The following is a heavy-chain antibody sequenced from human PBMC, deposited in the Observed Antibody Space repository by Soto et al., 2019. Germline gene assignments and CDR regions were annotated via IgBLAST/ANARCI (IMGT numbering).Heavy chain of an antibody. CDR1: GGTFSSYA. CDR3: ATPVYYDFWSGYLYYYYYYGMDV. CDR2: IIPIFGTA. Sequence: SVKVSCKASGGTFSSYAISWVRQAPGQGLEWMGGIIPIFGTANYAQKFQGRVTITADESTSTAYMELSSLRSEDTAVYYCATPVYYDFWSGYLYYYYYYGMDVWGQGTTVTVSS. V-gene: IGHV1-69*13. J-gene: IGHJ6*02. D-gene: IGHD3-3*01.